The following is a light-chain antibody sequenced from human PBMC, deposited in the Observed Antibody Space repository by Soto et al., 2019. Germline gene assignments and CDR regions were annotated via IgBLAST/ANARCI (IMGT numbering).Light chain of an antibody. CDR1: SSNIGNNY. V-gene: IGLV1-51*02. CDR3: GTWQSSLSAWV. Sequence: QSVSTQPPSVSAAPGQKVTISCSGSSSNIGNNYVSWYQHLPGTAPKLLIYENNKRPSGIPDRFSGSKSGTSATLGITGLQTGDEAEYYCGTWQSSLSAWVFGGGTKVTVL. J-gene: IGLJ2*01. CDR2: ENN.